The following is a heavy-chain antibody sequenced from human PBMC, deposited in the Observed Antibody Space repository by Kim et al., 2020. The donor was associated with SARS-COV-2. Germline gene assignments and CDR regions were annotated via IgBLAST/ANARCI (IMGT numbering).Heavy chain of an antibody. Sequence: DGSNKYYADSVKGRFTISRDNSKNTLYLQMNSLRAEDTAVYYCAKGGIADWGQGTLVTVSS. J-gene: IGHJ4*02. CDR2: DGSNK. D-gene: IGHD6-13*01. CDR3: AKGGIAD. V-gene: IGHV3-30*02.